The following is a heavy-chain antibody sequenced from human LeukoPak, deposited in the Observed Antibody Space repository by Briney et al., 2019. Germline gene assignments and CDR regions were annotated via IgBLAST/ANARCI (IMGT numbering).Heavy chain of an antibody. CDR2: ISYDGNYK. CDR1: GFSFSSYA. V-gene: IGHV3-30*04. J-gene: IGHJ4*02. D-gene: IGHD3-10*01. Sequence: GRSLRLSCAVSGFSFSSYAMHWVRQAPGTGLEWVAVISYDGNYKYYADSVKGRFTISRDNSKNTLYLQMNSLRAEDTAVYYCAREGRYYGPGSYYRGDFDYWGQGTLVTVSS. CDR3: AREGRYYGPGSYYRGDFDY.